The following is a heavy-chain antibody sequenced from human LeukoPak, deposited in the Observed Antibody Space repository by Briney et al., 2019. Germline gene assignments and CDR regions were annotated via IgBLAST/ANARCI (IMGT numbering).Heavy chain of an antibody. J-gene: IGHJ4*02. CDR2: ISAYNGNT. CDR3: ARVDCSSTSCYIRMKIDY. CDR1: GGTFSSYA. Sequence: GSSVKVSCKASGGTFSSYAISWVRQAPGQGLEWMGWISAYNGNTNYAQKLQGRVTMTTDTSTSTAYMELRSLRSDDTAVYYCARVDCSSTSCYIRMKIDYWGQGTLVTVSS. D-gene: IGHD2-2*02. V-gene: IGHV1-18*01.